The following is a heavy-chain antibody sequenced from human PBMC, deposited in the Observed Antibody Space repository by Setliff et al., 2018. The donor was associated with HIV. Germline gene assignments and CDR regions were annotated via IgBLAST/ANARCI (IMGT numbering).Heavy chain of an antibody. Sequence: GASVKVSCKASGGTFSSYAISWVRQAPGQGLEWMGGIIPIFGTANYAQRFQGRVTITADESTSTAYMELSSLRSEDTAVYYCARRGTGDYYYYYYMDVWGKGTTVTVSS. CDR1: GGTFSSYA. V-gene: IGHV1-69*13. CDR2: IIPIFGTA. D-gene: IGHD7-27*01. CDR3: ARRGTGDYYYYYYMDV. J-gene: IGHJ6*03.